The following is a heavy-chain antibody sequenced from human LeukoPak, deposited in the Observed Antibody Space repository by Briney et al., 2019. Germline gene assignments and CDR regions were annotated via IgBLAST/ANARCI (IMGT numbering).Heavy chain of an antibody. Sequence: GGSLRLSCAASGFTFSSYAMSWVRQAPGKGLEWVANIKQDGSEKYYVDSVKGRFTISRDNAKNSLYLQMNSLRSEDTAVYYCARTLSDSGLSYWGQGTLVTVSS. CDR1: GFTFSSYA. CDR2: IKQDGSEK. J-gene: IGHJ4*02. CDR3: ARTLSDSGLSY. D-gene: IGHD3/OR15-3a*01. V-gene: IGHV3-7*03.